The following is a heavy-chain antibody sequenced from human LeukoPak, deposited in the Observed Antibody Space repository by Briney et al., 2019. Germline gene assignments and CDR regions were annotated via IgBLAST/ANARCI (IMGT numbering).Heavy chain of an antibody. Sequence: PGGSLRLSCAASGFTFSSYAMSWVRQAPGKGLEWVSVISGSGGSTYYADSVRGRFTISRDNSKNTLYLQMNSLRAEDTDVYYCAKDILTGYYAIFDYWGQGTLVTVSS. V-gene: IGHV3-23*01. CDR2: ISGSGGST. CDR1: GFTFSSYA. J-gene: IGHJ4*02. CDR3: AKDILTGYYAIFDY. D-gene: IGHD3-9*01.